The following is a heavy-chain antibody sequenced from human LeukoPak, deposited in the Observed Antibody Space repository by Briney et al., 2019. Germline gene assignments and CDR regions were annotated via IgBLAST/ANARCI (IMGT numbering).Heavy chain of an antibody. J-gene: IGHJ4*02. V-gene: IGHV3-23*05. D-gene: IGHD2/OR15-2a*01. CDR2: FFTSGSEI. CDR1: GFTFSTFA. Sequence: GGPLSSSCAASGFTFSTFARTWVRKPPGRGLGGVSIFFTSGSEIHYADSVRGRFTISRDNSKSTLSLQMNSLRAEATAIYYCATYRQVLLPFESWGQGTLVTVSS. CDR3: ATYRQVLLPFES.